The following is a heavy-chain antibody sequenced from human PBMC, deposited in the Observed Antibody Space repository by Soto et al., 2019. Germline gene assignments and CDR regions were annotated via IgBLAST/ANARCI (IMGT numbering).Heavy chain of an antibody. J-gene: IGHJ5*02. Sequence: QITMKESGPTLVKPTQTLTLTCTFSGFSLSTSGVGVGWIRQPPGKALEWLALIYWDDDKRYSPSLKSRLTITKDTSKNQVVLTMTNMDPVDTATYYCARLMTTVTTGDWFDPWGQGTLVTVSS. CDR1: GFSLSTSGVG. D-gene: IGHD4-4*01. CDR2: IYWDDDK. CDR3: ARLMTTVTTGDWFDP. V-gene: IGHV2-5*02.